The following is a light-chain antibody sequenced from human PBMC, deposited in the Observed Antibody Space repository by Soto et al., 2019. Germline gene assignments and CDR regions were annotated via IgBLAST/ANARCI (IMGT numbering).Light chain of an antibody. J-gene: IGKJ1*01. V-gene: IGKV1-33*01. Sequence: DIQMTQSPSALSSSVGDRVTITCQGSQDISHYLNWYQQKPGKAPKLLIYDASNLETGVPSRFSGSGSGTDFTFTISSLQPEDIATYYCQQLNTYPWTFGQGTKVDI. CDR3: QQLNTYPWT. CDR1: QDISHY. CDR2: DAS.